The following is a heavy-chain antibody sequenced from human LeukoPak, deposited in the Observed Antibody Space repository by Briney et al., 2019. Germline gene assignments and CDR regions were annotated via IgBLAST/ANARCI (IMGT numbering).Heavy chain of an antibody. CDR1: GFTLGGHD. CDR2: VSAGHHA. CDR3: VREARGYHYTYFDY. J-gene: IGHJ4*02. D-gene: IGHD5-18*01. V-gene: IGHV3-13*01. Sequence: GGSLRLSCTASGFTLGGHDMHWVRQTTGDGLEWVAAVSAGHHAFYAGSVKGRFTVSREDAENSLYLQMNSLRAGDTAVYYCVREARGYHYTYFDYWGQASLVTVPS.